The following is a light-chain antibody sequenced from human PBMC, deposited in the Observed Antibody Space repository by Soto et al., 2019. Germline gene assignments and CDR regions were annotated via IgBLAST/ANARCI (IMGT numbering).Light chain of an antibody. Sequence: SYELTQPPSVSVSPGQTAKITCYGDALPKQYAYWYQQKPGQAPVVVIYKDSERPSGIPERFSGSSSGTTVTLTISGVQADDEADYYCHSVVRSGNYVVFGGGTKLTVL. CDR3: HSVVRSGNYVV. J-gene: IGLJ2*01. V-gene: IGLV3-25*03. CDR1: ALPKQY. CDR2: KDS.